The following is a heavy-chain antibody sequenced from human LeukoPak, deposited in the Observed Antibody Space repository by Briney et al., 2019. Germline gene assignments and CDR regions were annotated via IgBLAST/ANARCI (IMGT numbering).Heavy chain of an antibody. D-gene: IGHD3-10*01. CDR3: ARDVYYGSGSPRLDY. J-gene: IGHJ4*02. CDR1: GFTFDDYG. V-gene: IGHV3-20*04. CDR2: INWNGGST. Sequence: PGGSLRLSCAASGFTFDDYGMSWVRQAPGKGLEWVSGINWNGGSTGYADSVKGRFTISRDNAKNSLYLQMNSLRDEDTAVYYCARDVYYGSGSPRLDYWGQGTLVTVSS.